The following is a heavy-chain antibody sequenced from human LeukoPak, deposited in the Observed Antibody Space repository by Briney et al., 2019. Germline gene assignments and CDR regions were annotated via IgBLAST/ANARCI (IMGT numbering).Heavy chain of an antibody. CDR1: GGSIRSSSYY. CDR2: IYYSGST. J-gene: IGHJ4*02. Sequence: SETLSLTCTVSGGSIRSSSYYWGWIRQPPGKGLEWIGSIYYSGSTYYNPSLKSRLTISVDTSKNQFSLKLSSVTAADTAVYYCARLSGSYLVYWGQGTLVTVSS. CDR3: ARLSGSYLVY. D-gene: IGHD1-26*01. V-gene: IGHV4-39*07.